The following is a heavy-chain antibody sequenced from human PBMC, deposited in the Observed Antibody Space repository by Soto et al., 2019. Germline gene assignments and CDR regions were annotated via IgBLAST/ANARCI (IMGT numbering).Heavy chain of an antibody. CDR2: IYSGGTT. CDR3: ARNGDSSDYRGWFDP. Sequence: EVQLVESGGGLVQPGGSLRLSCAASGFTVGSNYMSWVRQAPGKGLEWVSVIYSGGTTYYADSVKGRFTISRDNSKNTLYLQMNSRRAEDTAVYYCARNGDSSDYRGWFDPWGQGTLVTVSS. CDR1: GFTVGSNY. J-gene: IGHJ5*02. D-gene: IGHD3-22*01. V-gene: IGHV3-66*01.